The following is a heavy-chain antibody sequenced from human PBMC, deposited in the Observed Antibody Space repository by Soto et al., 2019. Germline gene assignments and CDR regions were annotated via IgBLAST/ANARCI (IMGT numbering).Heavy chain of an antibody. CDR1: GGSFSGYY. V-gene: IGHV4-34*01. CDR2: INHSGST. J-gene: IGHJ4*02. D-gene: IGHD7-27*01. Sequence: SETLSLTCAVYGGSFSGYYWSWIRQPPGKGLEWIGEINHSGSTNYNPSLKSRVTISVDTSKNQFSLKLSSVTAADTAVYYCATLPGGVVTGDSSDYWGQGTLVTVSS. CDR3: ATLPGGVVTGDSSDY.